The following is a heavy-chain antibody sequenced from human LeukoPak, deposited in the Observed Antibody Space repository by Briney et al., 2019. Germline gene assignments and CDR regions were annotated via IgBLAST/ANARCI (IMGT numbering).Heavy chain of an antibody. V-gene: IGHV4-59*01. CDR1: GGSISSYY. CDR2: IYYSGST. Sequence: SETLSLTCTVSGGSISSYYWSWIRQPPGKGLEWIGYIYYSGSTNYNPSLKSRVTISVDTSKNQSPLNLSSVTAADTAVYYCARGGRDGYREYWGQGTLVTVSS. J-gene: IGHJ4*02. CDR3: ARGGRDGYREY. D-gene: IGHD5-24*01.